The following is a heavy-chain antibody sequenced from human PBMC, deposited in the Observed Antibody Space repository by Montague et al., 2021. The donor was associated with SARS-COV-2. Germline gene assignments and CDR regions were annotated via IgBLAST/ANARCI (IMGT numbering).Heavy chain of an antibody. CDR3: ARDRLEWSNYYYYYMDV. V-gene: IGHV3-66*02. Sequence: SLRLSCATSGFTVSSNYMSWVRQAPGKGLEWVSVIYSGGSTYYXXXVXXXFTISRDNSKNTLYLQMNSLRAEDTAVYYCARDRLEWSNYYYYYMDVWGKGTTVTVSS. D-gene: IGHD3-3*01. CDR2: IYSGGST. J-gene: IGHJ6*03. CDR1: GFTVSSNY.